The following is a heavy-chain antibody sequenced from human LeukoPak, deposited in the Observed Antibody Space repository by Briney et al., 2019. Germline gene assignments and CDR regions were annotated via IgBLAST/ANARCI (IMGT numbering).Heavy chain of an antibody. Sequence: GASVTVSSTASGYTFTIYGISWVRQAPGQGLEWMGWISAYNGNTNYAQKLQGRVTMTTDTSTSTAYMELRSLRSDDTAVYYCARFKDCSGGSCYSGIYNWFDPWGQGTLVTVSS. V-gene: IGHV1-18*01. J-gene: IGHJ5*02. CDR3: ARFKDCSGGSCYSGIYNWFDP. D-gene: IGHD2-15*01. CDR2: ISAYNGNT. CDR1: GYTFTIYG.